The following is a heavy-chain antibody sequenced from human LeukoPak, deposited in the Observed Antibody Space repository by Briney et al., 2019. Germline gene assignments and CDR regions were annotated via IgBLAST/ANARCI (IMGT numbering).Heavy chain of an antibody. CDR2: INPSGGST. CDR1: GYTFTSYY. J-gene: IGHJ6*03. CDR3: ARDGLEYSSSMDPDYYMDV. V-gene: IGHV1-46*01. D-gene: IGHD6-6*01. Sequence: ASVKVSCKASGYTFTSYYMHWVRQAPGQGLEWMGIINPSGGSTSYAQKFQGRVTMTRDMSTSTVYMELSSLRSEDTAVYYCARDGLEYSSSMDPDYYMDVWGKGTTVTVSS.